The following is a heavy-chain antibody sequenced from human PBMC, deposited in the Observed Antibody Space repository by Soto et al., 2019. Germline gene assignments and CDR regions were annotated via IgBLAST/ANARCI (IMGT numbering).Heavy chain of an antibody. CDR3: ARGPATAPDAY. CDR1: GYIFTSYY. V-gene: IGHV1-46*01. CDR2: INPSGGTT. D-gene: IGHD2-2*01. Sequence: ASVKVSCKTSGYIFTSYYMHWVRQAPGQGLEWMGIINPSGGTTTYAQKFQGRVTMTRDTSTSTVYMELSSLRSEDTAVYYCARGPATAPDAYWGLGTLVTVSS. J-gene: IGHJ4*02.